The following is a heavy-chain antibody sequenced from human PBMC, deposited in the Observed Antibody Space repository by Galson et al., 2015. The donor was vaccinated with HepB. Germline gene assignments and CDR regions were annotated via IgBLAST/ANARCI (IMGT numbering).Heavy chain of an antibody. CDR1: GFTFSSYA. J-gene: IGHJ4*02. V-gene: IGHV3-23*01. CDR2: ISGSGGST. CDR3: SKGDHYDSSGCREI. Sequence: SLRLSCAASGFTFSSYAMSWVRQAPGKGLEWVSAISGSGGSTYYADSVKGRFTISRDNSKNTLYLQMNSLRAEDTAVYYCSKGDHYDSSGCREIWGQGTLVTVSS. D-gene: IGHD3-22*01.